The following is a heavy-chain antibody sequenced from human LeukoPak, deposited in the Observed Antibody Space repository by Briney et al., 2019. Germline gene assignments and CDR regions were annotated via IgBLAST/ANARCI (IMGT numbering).Heavy chain of an antibody. V-gene: IGHV4-34*01. CDR3: ARQGRFSYFGMDV. Sequence: GSLRLSCAASGFTFGDSYMSWIRQPPGKGLEWIGEINHSGSTNYNPSLKSRVTISVDTSKNQFSLKLSSVTAADTAVYYCARQGRFSYFGMDVWGQGTTVTVSS. CDR1: GFTFGDSY. J-gene: IGHJ6*02. CDR2: INHSGST. D-gene: IGHD3-3*01.